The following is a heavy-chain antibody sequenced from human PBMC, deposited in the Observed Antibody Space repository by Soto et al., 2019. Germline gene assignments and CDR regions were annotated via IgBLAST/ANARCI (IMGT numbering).Heavy chain of an antibody. CDR3: ARTRYYYDSSGSLYYFDY. D-gene: IGHD3-22*01. CDR2: IDWDDDK. Sequence: GPTLVNPTQTLTLTCTFSGFSLSTSGMCVSWIRQPPGKALEWLARIDWDDDKYYSTSLKTRLTISKDTSKNQVVLTMTNMDPVDTATYYCARTRYYYDSSGSLYYFDYWGQGTLVTV. J-gene: IGHJ4*02. V-gene: IGHV2-70*11. CDR1: GFSLSTSGMC.